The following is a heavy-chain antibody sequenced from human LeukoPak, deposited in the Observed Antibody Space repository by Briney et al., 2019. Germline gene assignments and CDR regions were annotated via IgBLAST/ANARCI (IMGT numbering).Heavy chain of an antibody. CDR2: FDPEDGET. D-gene: IGHD6-13*01. CDR1: GYTLTELS. J-gene: IGHJ6*02. V-gene: IGHV1-24*01. CDR3: ATPTIAAATDLGEYGVDV. Sequence: ASVKVSRKVSGYTLTELSMHWVRQAPGKGLEWMGGFDPEDGETIYAQKFQGRVTMTEDTSTDTAYMELSSLRSEDTAVYYCATPTIAAATDLGEYGVDVWGQGTTVTVSS.